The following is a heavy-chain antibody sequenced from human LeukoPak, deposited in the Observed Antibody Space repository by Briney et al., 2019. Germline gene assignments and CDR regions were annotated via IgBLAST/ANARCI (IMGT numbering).Heavy chain of an antibody. CDR1: GGFFSDYY. D-gene: IGHD6-19*01. CDR3: VRRRKWLGYFDY. CDR2: INHSGST. J-gene: IGHJ4*02. V-gene: IGHV4-34*01. Sequence: SETLSLTCAVYGGFFSDYYWNWIRQPPGKGLEWIGEINHSGSTNYNPSLKSRVTISVDTSNNQFSLNLSSVTAADTAVYYCVRRRKWLGYFDYWGQGILVTVSS.